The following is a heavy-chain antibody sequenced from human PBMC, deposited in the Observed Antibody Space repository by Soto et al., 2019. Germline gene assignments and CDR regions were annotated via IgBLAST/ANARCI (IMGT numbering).Heavy chain of an antibody. D-gene: IGHD6-13*01. V-gene: IGHV5-51*01. CDR2: IYPGDSDT. CDR1: GYSLISYW. CDR3: ARTAAAGKYYYGMDV. J-gene: IGHJ6*02. Sequence: GESLKICCRGFGYSLISYWVVWARQMPGKGLEWMGIIYPGDSDTRYSPSFQGQVTISADKSISTAYLQWSSLKASDTAMYYCARTAAAGKYYYGMDVWGQGTTVTVSS.